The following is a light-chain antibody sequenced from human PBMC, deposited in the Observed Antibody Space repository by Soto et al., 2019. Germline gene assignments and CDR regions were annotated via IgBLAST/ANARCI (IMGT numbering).Light chain of an antibody. Sequence: DIQMTQFPSTLSASVGDRVTITCRASQSISNRLAWFQQKSGEAPNLLIHKASSLESGVPSRFSDSGSGTEFTLTISSLQTDDFATYYCQQYNTYSWTFGQGTKVEIK. CDR3: QQYNTYSWT. J-gene: IGKJ1*01. V-gene: IGKV1-5*03. CDR2: KAS. CDR1: QSISNR.